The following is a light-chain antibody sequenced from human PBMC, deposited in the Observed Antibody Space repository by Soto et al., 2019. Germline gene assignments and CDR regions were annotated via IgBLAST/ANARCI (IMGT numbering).Light chain of an antibody. CDR1: QSVSSN. V-gene: IGKV3-15*01. CDR3: QQYNNWPRT. CDR2: GAS. J-gene: IGKJ1*01. Sequence: EIVMTESPATLSVSPGERATLSCRASQSVSSNVAWYQQKPGQAPRLLICGASTRATGIPARFSGSGSGTEFTLTISSLQSEDFAVYYCQQYNNWPRTFGQGTKVDIK.